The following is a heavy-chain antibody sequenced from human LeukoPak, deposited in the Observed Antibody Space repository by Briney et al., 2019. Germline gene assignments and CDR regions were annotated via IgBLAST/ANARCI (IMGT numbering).Heavy chain of an antibody. J-gene: IGHJ4*02. D-gene: IGHD6-13*01. CDR2: IRYDGSNK. CDR1: GFTFSSYS. V-gene: IGHV3-30*02. Sequence: GGSLRLSCAASGFTFSSYSMNWVRQAPGKGLEWVAFIRYDGSNKYYADSVKGRFTISRDNSKNTLYLQMNSLRAEDTAVYYCAKDRRGIAAAGTNRNGFDYWGQGTLVTVSS. CDR3: AKDRRGIAAAGTNRNGFDY.